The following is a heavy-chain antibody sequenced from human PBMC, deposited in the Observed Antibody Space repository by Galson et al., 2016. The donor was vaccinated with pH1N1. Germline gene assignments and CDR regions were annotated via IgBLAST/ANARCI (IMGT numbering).Heavy chain of an antibody. Sequence: LRLSCAASGFTFSSYGFHWVRQAPGKGLEWVAVISYDGSNKYYADSVKGRFTISRDNSKNTLYLQMNSLRAEDTAVYYCAKVVRGSSWPSFDYWGQGTLVSVSS. D-gene: IGHD6-13*01. J-gene: IGHJ4*02. CDR2: ISYDGSNK. V-gene: IGHV3-30*18. CDR3: AKVVRGSSWPSFDY. CDR1: GFTFSSYG.